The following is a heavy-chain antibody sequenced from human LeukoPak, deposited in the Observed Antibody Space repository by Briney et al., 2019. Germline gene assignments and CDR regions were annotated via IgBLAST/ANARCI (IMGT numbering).Heavy chain of an antibody. CDR1: GFTVSTNY. CDR2: FYRGGNT. Sequence: GGSLRLSCAASGFTVSTNYMSWVRHAPGKGMAWDSLFYRGGNTHYAGSVKGLFTISRDHSKNTLYLKMNSLRAEDTAVYYCARVPGRYCGPLLGDCYYGMDVWGQGTTVTVSS. D-gene: IGHD2-21*01. CDR3: ARVPGRYCGPLLGDCYYGMDV. V-gene: IGHV3-53*01. J-gene: IGHJ6*02.